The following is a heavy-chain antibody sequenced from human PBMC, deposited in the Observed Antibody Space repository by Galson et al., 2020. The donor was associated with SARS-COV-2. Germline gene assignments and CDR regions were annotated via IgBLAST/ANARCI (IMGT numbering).Heavy chain of an antibody. J-gene: IGHJ6*03. CDR3: ARVGFVSMDV. D-gene: IGHD3-10*01. Sequence: SETLSLTCTLSGYSITRDNWWSWVRQAPGKGLEWIGENYRSESTNYKPSFKSRVTITIDKSKNQFYLKLASVTAADTAVYFCARVGFVSMDVWGKGTTVIASS. V-gene: IGHV4-4*02. CDR1: GYSITRDNW. CDR2: NYRSEST.